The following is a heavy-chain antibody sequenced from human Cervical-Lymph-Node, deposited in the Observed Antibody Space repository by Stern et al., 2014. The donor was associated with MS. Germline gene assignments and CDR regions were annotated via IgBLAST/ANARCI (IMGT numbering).Heavy chain of an antibody. J-gene: IGHJ1*01. CDR3: AMGRGSGSPQH. CDR2: FIPIFDTT. Sequence: QDQLVQSWADVKEPVSSVRVSCKFSGGALRRYAIRWVRQAPGQGLEWMGGFIPIFDTTTYARKFLCRLTITADVSTGTAYMELRGLRSEDTAIHYCAMGRGSGSPQHWGQATLVTVSS. D-gene: IGHD6-19*01. CDR1: GGALRRYA. V-gene: IGHV1-69*12.